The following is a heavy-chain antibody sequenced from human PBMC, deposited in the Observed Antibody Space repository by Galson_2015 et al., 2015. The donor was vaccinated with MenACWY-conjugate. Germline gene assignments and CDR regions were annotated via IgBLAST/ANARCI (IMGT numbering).Heavy chain of an antibody. J-gene: IGHJ4*02. CDR1: GFTLSSYW. D-gene: IGHD6-13*01. CDR3: TRVNLQQLTADS. CDR2: INPDGNGT. V-gene: IGHV3-74*01. Sequence: SLRLSCAASGFTLSSYWMHWVRHAPGKGLVWVSRINPDGNGTTSEDSVKGRFTTSRNTAKNTLYLKMNRRRDENTADYYCTRVNLQQLTADSGGQGTLFTVSS.